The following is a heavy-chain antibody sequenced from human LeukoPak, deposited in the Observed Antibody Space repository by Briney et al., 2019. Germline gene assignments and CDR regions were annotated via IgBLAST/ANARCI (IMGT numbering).Heavy chain of an antibody. Sequence: SETLSLTCTVSGGSIGSYYWSWIRQPPGKGLEWIGYIYYSGSTNYNPSLKSRVTISVDTSKNQFSLKLSSVTAADTAVYYCARGDLFGELFFDYWGQGTLVTVSS. D-gene: IGHD3-10*01. CDR1: GGSIGSYY. CDR2: IYYSGST. CDR3: ARGDLFGELFFDY. J-gene: IGHJ4*02. V-gene: IGHV4-59*01.